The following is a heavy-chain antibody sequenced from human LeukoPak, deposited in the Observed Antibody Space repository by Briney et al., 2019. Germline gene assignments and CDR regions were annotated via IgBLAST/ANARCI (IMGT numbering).Heavy chain of an antibody. V-gene: IGHV4-4*07. CDR1: GGSIRPYY. Sequence: SGTLSLTXTISGGSIRPYYWSWLTQPAGKALEGIGRSYTTGSTNYNPSLTSRVTMSLDTSKNQFSLKLTSVTAAHTAVYYRARSAGSGSHLDSWGQGTLVTVSS. J-gene: IGHJ4*02. CDR3: ARSAGSGSHLDS. CDR2: SYTTGST.